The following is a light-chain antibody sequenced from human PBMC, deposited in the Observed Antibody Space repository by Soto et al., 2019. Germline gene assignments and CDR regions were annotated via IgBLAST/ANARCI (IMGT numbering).Light chain of an antibody. CDR2: SAY. CDR1: SGSVSASYC. J-gene: IGLJ3*02. Sequence: QTVVTQEPSFSVSPGGTVTRTCGLSSGSVSASYCPSWYQQTPGQAPRRLIYSAYTRSSGVPDRFSGSILGNKAALTITGAQADDESDYYCVLYLGSGIWVFGGGTKLTVL. V-gene: IGLV8-61*01. CDR3: VLYLGSGIWV.